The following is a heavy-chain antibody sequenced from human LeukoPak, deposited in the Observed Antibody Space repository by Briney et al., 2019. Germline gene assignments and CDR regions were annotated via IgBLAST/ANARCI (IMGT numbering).Heavy chain of an antibody. J-gene: IGHJ4*02. V-gene: IGHV3-48*01. CDR3: ARDPYYSNHLDF. D-gene: IGHD4-11*01. Sequence: GGSLRLSCVTSTYTFSDDSMNWVHQAPGGGLEWIAYISPASSTLKYADSVKGRFTISRDNAMKSLFLQMRSLRAEDTAVYYCARDPYYSNHLDFLGQGTLVTVSS. CDR2: ISPASSTL. CDR1: TYTFSDDS.